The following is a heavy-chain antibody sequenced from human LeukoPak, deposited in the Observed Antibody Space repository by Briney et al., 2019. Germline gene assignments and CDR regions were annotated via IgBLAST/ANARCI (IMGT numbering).Heavy chain of an antibody. Sequence: PGGSLRLSCAASGFTFSSYAMSWVRQAPGQWLELVSAISGSGGSTYYADSVKGRFTISRDNSKNTLYLQMNSLRAEDTAVYYCAKIGENYDSSGYYDYWGQGTLVTVSS. V-gene: IGHV3-23*01. CDR3: AKIGENYDSSGYYDY. D-gene: IGHD3-22*01. J-gene: IGHJ4*02. CDR1: GFTFSSYA. CDR2: ISGSGGST.